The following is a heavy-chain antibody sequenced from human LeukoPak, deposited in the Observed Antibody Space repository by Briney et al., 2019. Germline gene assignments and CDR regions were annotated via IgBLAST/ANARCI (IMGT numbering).Heavy chain of an antibody. CDR2: IYYSGST. Sequence: PSETLSLTCTVSGGSISSSSYYWGWIRQPPGKGLEWIGSIYYSGSTYYNPSLKSRVTISVDTSKNQFSLKLSSVTAADTAVYYCARLQLWSPGDAFDIWGQGTMVTVSS. D-gene: IGHD5-18*01. J-gene: IGHJ3*02. CDR3: ARLQLWSPGDAFDI. CDR1: GGSISSSSYY. V-gene: IGHV4-39*07.